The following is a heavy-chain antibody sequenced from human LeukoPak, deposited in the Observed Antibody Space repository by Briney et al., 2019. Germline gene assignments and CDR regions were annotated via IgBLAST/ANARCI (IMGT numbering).Heavy chain of an antibody. Sequence: SETLSLTCAVYGGSFSGYYWSWIRQPPGKGPEWIGEINHSGSTNYNPSLKSRVTISVDTSKNQFSLKLSSVTAADTAVYYCARGSVYCSGGSCYEDFDYWGQGTLVTVSS. J-gene: IGHJ4*02. CDR1: GGSFSGYY. V-gene: IGHV4-34*01. CDR3: ARGSVYCSGGSCYEDFDY. CDR2: INHSGST. D-gene: IGHD2-15*01.